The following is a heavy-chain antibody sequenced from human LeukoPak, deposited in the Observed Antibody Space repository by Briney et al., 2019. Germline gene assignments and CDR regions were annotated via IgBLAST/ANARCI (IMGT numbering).Heavy chain of an antibody. CDR1: GGSISSYY. Sequence: KPSETLSLTCTVSGGSISSYYWSWIRQPPGKGLEWIGYIYYSGSTNYNPSLKSRVTISVDTSKNQFSLKLSSVTAADTAVYYCARRGSEDIVVVVATYFDYWGQGTLVTVSS. V-gene: IGHV4-59*08. CDR2: IYYSGST. CDR3: ARRGSEDIVVVVATYFDY. D-gene: IGHD2-15*01. J-gene: IGHJ4*02.